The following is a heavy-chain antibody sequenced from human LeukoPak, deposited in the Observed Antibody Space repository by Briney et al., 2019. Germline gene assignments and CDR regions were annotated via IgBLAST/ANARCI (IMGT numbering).Heavy chain of an antibody. CDR2: MNPNSGNT. J-gene: IGHJ4*02. CDR1: GYTFTSYD. Sequence: ASVKVSCKASGYTFTSYDINWARQATGQGLEWMGWMNPNSGNTGYAQKFQGRVTITRNISISTAYMELSSLRSEDTAVYYCARDRGTVTTYYWGQGTLVTVSS. CDR3: ARDRGTVTTYY. D-gene: IGHD4-17*01. V-gene: IGHV1-8*03.